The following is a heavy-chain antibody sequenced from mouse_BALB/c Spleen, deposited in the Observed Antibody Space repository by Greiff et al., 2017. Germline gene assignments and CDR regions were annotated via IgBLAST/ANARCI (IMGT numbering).Heavy chain of an antibody. CDR1: GFAFSSYD. CDR2: ISSGGGST. D-gene: IGHD1-1*01. J-gene: IGHJ2*01. Sequence: EVQRVESGGGLVKPGGSLKLSCAASGFAFSSYDMSWVRQTPEKRLEWVAYISSGGGSTYYPDTVKGRFTISRDNAKNTLYLQMSSLRSEDTAMYYCAREEPYYYGSSYPYCFDYWGQGTTLTVSS. CDR3: AREEPYYYGSSYPYCFDY. V-gene: IGHV5-12-1*01.